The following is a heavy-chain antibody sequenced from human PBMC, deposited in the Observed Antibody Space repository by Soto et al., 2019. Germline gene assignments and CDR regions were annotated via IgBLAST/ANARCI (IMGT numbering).Heavy chain of an antibody. CDR3: ARAPYLRSRYYYDGMDV. CDR2: IYHSVIT. D-gene: IGHD5-12*01. J-gene: IGHJ6*02. CDR1: GGSISSGGYS. Sequence: QLQLQESGSGLVKPSQTLSLTCAVSGGSISSGGYSWSWIRQPPGKGLEWIGYIYHSVITYYNPSLKSRVTVSVDRSKNQVSLKLSCVTSADTAVYYCARAPYLRSRYYYDGMDVWGQGTTVTVSS. V-gene: IGHV4-30-2*01.